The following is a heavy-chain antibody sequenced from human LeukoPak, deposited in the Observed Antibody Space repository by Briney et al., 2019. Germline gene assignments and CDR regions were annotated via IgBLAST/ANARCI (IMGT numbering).Heavy chain of an antibody. CDR1: GFAFSTYG. V-gene: IGHV3-30*02. J-gene: IGHJ6*03. CDR3: ARGIGITLNPMDV. Sequence: GGSLRLSCVASGFAFSTYGMIWVRQAPGKGLEWISFIRHDGSNRYDADSVKGRFTPSRDNSKNTLYLQMNRLRREDTAVYYCARGIGITLNPMDVWGKGTTVIVSS. D-gene: IGHD5-24*01. CDR2: IRHDGSNR.